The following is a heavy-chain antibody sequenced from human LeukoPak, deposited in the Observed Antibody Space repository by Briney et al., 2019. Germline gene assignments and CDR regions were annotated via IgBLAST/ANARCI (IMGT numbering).Heavy chain of an antibody. CDR2: INPSSGGT. D-gene: IGHD7-27*01. J-gene: IGHJ4*02. CDR3: ARETGGSFEYFDY. V-gene: IGHV1-2*06. Sequence: ASVKVSCKASGYSFTSYYIHWVRQAPGQGPEWMARINPSSGGTNYAQKFQGRVTMTRDTSITTAYMGLSSLRSDDTAVYYCARETGGSFEYFDYWGQGTLVTVSS. CDR1: GYSFTSYY.